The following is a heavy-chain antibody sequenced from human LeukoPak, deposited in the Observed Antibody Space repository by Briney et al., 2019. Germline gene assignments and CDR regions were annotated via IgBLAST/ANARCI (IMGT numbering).Heavy chain of an antibody. V-gene: IGHV1-69*13. CDR1: GGTFSSYA. D-gene: IGHD3-10*01. Sequence: SVKVSCKASGGTFSSYAISWARQAPGQGLEWMGGIIPIFGTANYAQKFQGRVTITADESTSTAYMELSSLRSEDTAVYYCARPKYYYGSGSYVYFDYWGQGTLVTVSS. CDR3: ARPKYYYGSGSYVYFDY. J-gene: IGHJ4*02. CDR2: IIPIFGTA.